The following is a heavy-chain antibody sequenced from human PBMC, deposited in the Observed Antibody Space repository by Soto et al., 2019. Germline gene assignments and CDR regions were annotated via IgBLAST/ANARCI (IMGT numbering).Heavy chain of an antibody. CDR2: ISGSGGGGGT. CDR3: AKGDANGDYVYHY. CDR1: GFTFSSYA. V-gene: IGHV3-23*01. D-gene: IGHD4-17*01. Sequence: GGSLRLSCAASGFTFSSYAMSWVRQAPGKGLEWVSAISGSGGGGGTYYADSVKGRFTISRDNSKNTLYLQMNSLRAEDTAVYYCAKGDANGDYVYHYWGQGSLVTVSS. J-gene: IGHJ4*02.